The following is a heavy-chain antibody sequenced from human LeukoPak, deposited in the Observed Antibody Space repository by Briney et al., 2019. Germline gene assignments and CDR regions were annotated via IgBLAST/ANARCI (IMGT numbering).Heavy chain of an antibody. CDR3: ATFSIVVLSPYDAFDI. D-gene: IGHD2-8*01. Sequence: SGTLYLTCAVSGGAFSSINWWNWVRQPPGKGLEWIGEISRSGSTNYNPSLKSRVTVSIDKSKNQFSLNLSSVTAADTAVYFCATFSIVVLSPYDAFDIWGQGTMVTVSS. CDR2: ISRSGST. J-gene: IGHJ3*02. CDR1: GGAFSSINW. V-gene: IGHV4-4*02.